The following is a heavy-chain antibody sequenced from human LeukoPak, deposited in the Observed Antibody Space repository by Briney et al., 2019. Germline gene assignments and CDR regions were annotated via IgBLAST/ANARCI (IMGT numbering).Heavy chain of an antibody. CDR2: LSGDGGTT. CDR1: DFTFSSHW. J-gene: IGHJ4*02. CDR3: ARGIASSRSVAIDL. V-gene: IGHV3-74*01. Sequence: PGGSLRLSCAASDFTFSSHWMYWVRQAPGKGLVWVARLSGDGGTTRHADSVKGRFTISRDNAKNTLYLQMSSLGVEDTALYYCARGIASSRSVAIDLWGQGTLVAVSS. D-gene: IGHD6-13*01.